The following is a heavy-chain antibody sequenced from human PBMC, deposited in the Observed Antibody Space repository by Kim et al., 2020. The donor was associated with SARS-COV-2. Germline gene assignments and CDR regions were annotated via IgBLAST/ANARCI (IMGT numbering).Heavy chain of an antibody. CDR1: GGTFSSYA. J-gene: IGHJ4*02. V-gene: IGHV1-69*04. CDR3: ASHRSLRGSEGDY. Sequence: SVKVSCKASGGTFSSYAISWVRQAPGQGLEWMGRIIPILGIANYAQKFQGRVTITADKSTSTAYMELSSLRSEDTAVYYCASHRSLRGSEGDYWGQGTLVTVSS. D-gene: IGHD3-16*01. CDR2: IIPILGIA.